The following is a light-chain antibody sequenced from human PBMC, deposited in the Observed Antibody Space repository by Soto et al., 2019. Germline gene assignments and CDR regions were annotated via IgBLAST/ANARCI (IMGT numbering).Light chain of an antibody. V-gene: IGLV2-23*01. CDR1: RSDVGRYNI. J-gene: IGLJ1*01. CDR3: CSYAGSSTYV. Sequence: DAVFWTHAHPIIIHPPGHRSDVGRYNIVSWYKQHPATAPKSMIYEGSERRSVVSNRCSGSQSGNTPSLTISGRQAEDEADYYCCSYAGSSTYVFGTVTKVTLL. CDR2: EGS.